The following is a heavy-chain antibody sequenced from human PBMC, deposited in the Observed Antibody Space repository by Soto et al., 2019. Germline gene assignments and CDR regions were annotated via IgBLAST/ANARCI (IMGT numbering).Heavy chain of an antibody. CDR1: GFVFKNAR. J-gene: IGHJ4*02. CDR2: IRSSAERGTT. Sequence: EVQMVESGGGLVKPGGSLRLSCAASGFVFKNARMSWARQAPGRGLEWVGHIRSSAERGTTDYAAPVKGRLTISRDDSQNTLYLQMNSLKTEDTAVYFCYHYGSGSYSTDYWGQGTLVTVSS. CDR3: YHYGSGSYSTDY. V-gene: IGHV3-15*07. D-gene: IGHD3-10*01.